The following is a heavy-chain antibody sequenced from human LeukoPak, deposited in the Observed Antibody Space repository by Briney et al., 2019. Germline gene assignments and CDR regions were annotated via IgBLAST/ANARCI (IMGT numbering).Heavy chain of an antibody. Sequence: GGSLRLSCAASGFTFSNYAMSWVRKAPGKGLELVSAIVGSGSSTYYADSVKGRFTISRDNSKNTLYLQLNRLRAEDTAVYYCAKWGDYDILTGYYDSDYWGQGTLVTVSS. CDR3: AKWGDYDILTGYYDSDY. D-gene: IGHD3-9*01. V-gene: IGHV3-23*01. CDR2: IVGSGSST. CDR1: GFTFSNYA. J-gene: IGHJ4*02.